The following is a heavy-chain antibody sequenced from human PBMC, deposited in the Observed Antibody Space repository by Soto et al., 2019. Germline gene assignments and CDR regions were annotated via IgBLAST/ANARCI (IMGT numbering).Heavy chain of an antibody. Sequence: PGGSLRLSCAASGFTFSSYSMNWVRQAPGKGLEWVSYISSSSSTIYYADSVKGRFTISRDNAKNSLYLQMNSLRDEDTAVYYCARDNRVLRYCCSTTSHPPYYYYYGMDVWGQGTTVTVSS. CDR2: ISSSSSTI. CDR3: ARDNRVLRYCCSTTSHPPYYYYYGMDV. CDR1: GFTFSSYS. D-gene: IGHD2-2*01. V-gene: IGHV3-48*02. J-gene: IGHJ6*02.